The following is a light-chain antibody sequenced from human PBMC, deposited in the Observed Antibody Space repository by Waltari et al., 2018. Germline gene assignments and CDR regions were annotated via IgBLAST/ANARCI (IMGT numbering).Light chain of an antibody. CDR3: QQRVNWPLT. CDR2: DAS. V-gene: IGKV3-11*01. CDR1: QSVSSY. J-gene: IGKJ4*01. Sequence: EIVLTQSPATLSLSPGERATLSCRASQSVSSYLVWYQQKPGQAPRLLIYDASNRATGIPARFSGSGSGTDFTLTISNLEPEDFAVYYCQQRVNWPLTFGGGTNVEI.